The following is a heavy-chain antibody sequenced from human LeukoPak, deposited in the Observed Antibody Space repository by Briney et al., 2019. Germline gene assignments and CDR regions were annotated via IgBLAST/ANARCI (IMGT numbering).Heavy chain of an antibody. Sequence: GGSLRLSCAASGFTFDDHAMHWVRQAPGKGLEWVSGISWNSGSIGYADSVKGRFTISRDNAKNSLYLQMNSLRAEDTALYYCAKDVQDSSSWYGMDVWGQGTTVTVSS. CDR2: ISWNSGSI. V-gene: IGHV3-9*01. J-gene: IGHJ6*02. CDR1: GFTFDDHA. CDR3: AKDVQDSSSWYGMDV. D-gene: IGHD6-13*01.